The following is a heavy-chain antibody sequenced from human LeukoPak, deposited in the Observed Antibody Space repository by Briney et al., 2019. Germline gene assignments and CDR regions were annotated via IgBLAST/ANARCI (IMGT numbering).Heavy chain of an antibody. Sequence: SLRLSCAVSGFTFDDYAMHWVRQAPGKGLEWVAGISWNSGSIGYADSVKGRFTISRDNAKNSLYLQMNSLRPEDMALYYCAKDMSYDRSGGVVDWGQGTLVTVSS. CDR2: ISWNSGSI. D-gene: IGHD3-22*01. J-gene: IGHJ4*02. CDR3: AKDMSYDRSGGVVD. V-gene: IGHV3-9*03. CDR1: GFTFDDYA.